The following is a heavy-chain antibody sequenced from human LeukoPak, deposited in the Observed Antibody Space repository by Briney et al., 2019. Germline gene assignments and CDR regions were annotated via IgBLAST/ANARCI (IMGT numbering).Heavy chain of an antibody. Sequence: GGSLRLSCAASGFTFDDYAMHWVRQAPGKGLEWVSLISGDGGSTYYADSVKGRFTISRDNSKNSLYLQMNSLRTEDTALYYCAKGPGNRLGYYYYYYYMDVWGKGTTVTVSS. V-gene: IGHV3-43*02. CDR2: ISGDGGST. CDR1: GFTFDDYA. CDR3: AKGPGNRLGYYYYYYYMDV. J-gene: IGHJ6*03. D-gene: IGHD2/OR15-2a*01.